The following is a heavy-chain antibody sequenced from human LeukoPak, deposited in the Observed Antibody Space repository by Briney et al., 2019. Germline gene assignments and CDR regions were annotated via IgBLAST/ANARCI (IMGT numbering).Heavy chain of an antibody. V-gene: IGHV1-2*04. J-gene: IGHJ4*02. CDR3: ARGEGIAAAGVDY. CDR1: GYTFTGYY. CDR2: INPNSGGT. D-gene: IGHD6-13*01. Sequence: GASVKVSCKASGYTFTGYYMHWVRQAPGQGLEWMGWINPNSGGTNYAQKFQGWVTMTRDTSISTDYMELSRLRSDDTAVYYCARGEGIAAAGVDYWGQGNLVTVSS.